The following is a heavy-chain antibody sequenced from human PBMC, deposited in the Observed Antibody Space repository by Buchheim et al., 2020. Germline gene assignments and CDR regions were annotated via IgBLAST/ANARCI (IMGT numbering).Heavy chain of an antibody. Sequence: QVQLQESGPGLVKPSQTLSLTCTVSGGSISSGSYYWSWIRQPAGKGLEWIGRIYTSGSTNYNPSLKSRVTISVDTSKNQFSLKLSSVTAADTAVYYCARGKLELLDYYFDYWGQGTL. CDR2: IYTSGST. V-gene: IGHV4-61*02. J-gene: IGHJ4*02. CDR1: GGSISSGSYY. CDR3: ARGKLELLDYYFDY. D-gene: IGHD1-7*01.